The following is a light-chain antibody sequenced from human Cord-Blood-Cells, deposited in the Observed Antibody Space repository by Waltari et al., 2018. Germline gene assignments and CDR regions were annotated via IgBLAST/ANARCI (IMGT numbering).Light chain of an antibody. J-gene: IGLJ3*02. V-gene: IGLV2-23*01. CDR3: CSYAGSSTWV. CDR2: EGS. CDR1: SSDVGSYNL. Sequence: QSALTQPASVSGSPGQSITISCTGTSSDVGSYNLVSWYQQHPGKAPKLMIYEGSKRPSGLSNRFSGSKSCNTASLTISGLQAEDEADYYCCSYAGSSTWVFGGGTKLTVL.